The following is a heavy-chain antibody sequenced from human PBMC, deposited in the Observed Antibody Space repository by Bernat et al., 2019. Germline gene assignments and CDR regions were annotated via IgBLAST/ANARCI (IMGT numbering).Heavy chain of an antibody. D-gene: IGHD3-16*02. CDR2: IWYDGSNK. V-gene: IGHV3-33*01. J-gene: IGHJ4*02. Sequence: QVQLVESGGGVVQPGRSLRLSCAASGFTFSSYGMHWVRQAPGKGLEWVAVIWYDGSNKYYAESVKGRFTISRDNSKNTLYLQMNSLRAEDTAVYYCARDPESYYFDYWGQGTLVTVSS. CDR3: ARDPESYYFDY. CDR1: GFTFSSYG.